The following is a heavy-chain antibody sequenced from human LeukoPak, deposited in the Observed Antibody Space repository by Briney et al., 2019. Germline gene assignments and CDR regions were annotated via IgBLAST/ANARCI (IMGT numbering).Heavy chain of an antibody. J-gene: IGHJ4*02. CDR3: AKVLSGSYPDGY. CDR1: GFTFSSYG. D-gene: IGHD1-26*01. CDR2: ISYDGSNK. Sequence: PGGSLRLSCAASGFTFSSYGMHWVRQAPGKGLEWVAVISYDGSNKYYADSVKGRFTISRGNSKNTLYLQMNSLRAEDTAVYYCAKVLSGSYPDGYWGQGTLVTVSS. V-gene: IGHV3-30*18.